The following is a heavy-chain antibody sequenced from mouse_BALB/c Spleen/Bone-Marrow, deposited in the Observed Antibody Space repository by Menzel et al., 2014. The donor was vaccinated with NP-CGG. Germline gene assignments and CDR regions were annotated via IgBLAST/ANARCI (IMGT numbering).Heavy chain of an antibody. J-gene: IGHJ2*01. CDR2: ISTYSGNT. V-gene: IGHV1-67*01. Sequence: VQVVESGPELVRPGVSVKISCKGSGYKFTDYAMHWVKQSHAKSLEWIGLISTYSGNTHYNQKFKGKATMAVDKSSSTAYMKLARLTSEDSSFYYCARNYCDSAYFDCWGQGSPLTVSS. CDR3: ARNYCDSAYFDC. CDR1: GYKFTDYA. D-gene: IGHD1-1*01.